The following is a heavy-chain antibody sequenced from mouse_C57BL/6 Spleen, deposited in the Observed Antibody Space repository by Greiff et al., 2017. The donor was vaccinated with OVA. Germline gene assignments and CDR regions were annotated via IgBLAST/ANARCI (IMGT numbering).Heavy chain of an antibody. V-gene: IGHV5-6*01. Sequence: EVQLVESGGDLVKPGGSLKLSCAASGFTFSSYGMSWVRQTPDKRLEWVATISSGGSYTYYPDSVKGRFTISRDNAKNTLYLQMSSLKSEDTAMYYCARHTAQALAYWGQGTLVTVSA. J-gene: IGHJ3*01. CDR2: ISSGGSYT. D-gene: IGHD3-2*02. CDR3: ARHTAQALAY. CDR1: GFTFSSYG.